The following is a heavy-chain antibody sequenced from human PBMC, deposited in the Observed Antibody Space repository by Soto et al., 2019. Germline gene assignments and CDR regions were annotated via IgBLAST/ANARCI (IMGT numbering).Heavy chain of an antibody. Sequence: QVQLVESGGGVVQPGRSLRLSCAASGFTFSSYAMHWVRQAPGKGLEWVAVISYDGSNKYYADSVKGRFTISRDNSKNTLYLQMNSLRAEVTAVSYCGRDALGRYYGSGSYYFDYWGQGTLVTVSS. D-gene: IGHD3-10*01. CDR3: GRDALGRYYGSGSYYFDY. V-gene: IGHV3-30-3*01. CDR1: GFTFSSYA. CDR2: ISYDGSNK. J-gene: IGHJ4*02.